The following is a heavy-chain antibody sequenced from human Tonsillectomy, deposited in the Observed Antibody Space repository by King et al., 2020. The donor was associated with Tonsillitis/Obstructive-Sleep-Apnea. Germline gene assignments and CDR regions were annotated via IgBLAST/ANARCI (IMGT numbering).Heavy chain of an antibody. D-gene: IGHD2-2*02. CDR1: GFTFSSYA. J-gene: IGHJ6*02. CDR3: TKYLSRGHQLLYIYLSYGMDV. Sequence: VQLVESGGGLVQPGGSLRLSCAASGFTFSSYAVSWVRQAPGKGLEWVSVIGDGGDSTYYADSVKGRFTISRDNSKNTLHLQMNSLRAEDTAVYYCTKYLSRGHQLLYIYLSYGMDVWGQGTTVTVSS. CDR2: IGDGGDST. V-gene: IGHV3-23*04.